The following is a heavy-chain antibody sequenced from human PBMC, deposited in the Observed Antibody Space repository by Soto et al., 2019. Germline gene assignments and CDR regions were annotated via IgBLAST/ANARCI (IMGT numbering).Heavy chain of an antibody. CDR2: IYYSGST. D-gene: IGHD4-4*01. V-gene: IGHV4-31*03. CDR3: AREPRNQYASYYVRMDA. CDR1: GGSISSGGYY. J-gene: IGHJ6*02. Sequence: PSETLSLTCTVSGGSISSGGYYWSWIRQHPGKGLEWIGYIYYSGSTYYNPSLKSRVTISVDTSKNQFSLKLSSVTAADTAVYYWAREPRNQYASYYVRMDAGCQGTTVTVSS.